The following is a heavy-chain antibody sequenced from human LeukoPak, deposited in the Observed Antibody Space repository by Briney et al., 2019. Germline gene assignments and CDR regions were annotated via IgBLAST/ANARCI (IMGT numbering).Heavy chain of an antibody. CDR3: ARERGDRRRYWFDP. V-gene: IGHV4-38-2*02. Sequence: SETLSLTCTVSGYSISSGYYWSWIRQPPGKGLEWIGEINHSGSTNYNPSLKSRVTISVDTSKNQFSLKLSSVTAADTAVYYCARERGDRRRYWFDPWGQGTLVTVSS. CDR2: INHSGST. CDR1: GYSISSGYY. D-gene: IGHD2-21*02. J-gene: IGHJ5*02.